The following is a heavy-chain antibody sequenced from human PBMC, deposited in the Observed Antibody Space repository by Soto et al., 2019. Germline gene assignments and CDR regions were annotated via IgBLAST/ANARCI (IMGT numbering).Heavy chain of an antibody. Sequence: LSLTCAVYGGSFSGHYWRWIRQPPGKGLEWIGEINHSGSTNYNPSLKSRVTISVDTSKNQFPLKLSSVPAADPVVDYCARYRISVGHFYGMDVWGQGTTVTVSS. CDR2: INHSGST. CDR1: GGSFSGHY. V-gene: IGHV4-34*01. J-gene: IGHJ6*02. CDR3: ARYRISVGHFYGMDV. D-gene: IGHD6-19*01.